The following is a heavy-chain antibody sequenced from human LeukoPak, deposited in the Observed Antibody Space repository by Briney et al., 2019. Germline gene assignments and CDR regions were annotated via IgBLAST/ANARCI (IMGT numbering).Heavy chain of an antibody. V-gene: IGHV5-51*01. D-gene: IGHD1-14*01. CDR1: GYSFTSYW. CDR2: ISPGDSDT. Sequence: GEXLKISFKGSGYSFTSYWIGWVRQMPGKGLEWMGNISPGDSDTRYIPSFQGQFTISADKSITTAYLQWSSLKASDTATYYCAKMGPGALTADAFDIWGQGTTVTVSS. J-gene: IGHJ3*02. CDR3: AKMGPGALTADAFDI.